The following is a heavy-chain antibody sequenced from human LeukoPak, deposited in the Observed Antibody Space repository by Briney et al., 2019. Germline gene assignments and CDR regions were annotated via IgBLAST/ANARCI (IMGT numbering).Heavy chain of an antibody. V-gene: IGHV3-21*01. CDR3: ASRFSSSPYFDY. J-gene: IGHJ4*02. CDR1: GFTFSTYY. D-gene: IGHD6-6*01. Sequence: GGSLRLACAASGFTFSTYYMNWVRQAPGKGLEWVSFITGSSSYIYYTDSVKGRFTISRDNAKNSLFLQMNSLRDEDTAVYYCASRFSSSPYFDYWGQGTLVTVSS. CDR2: ITGSSSYI.